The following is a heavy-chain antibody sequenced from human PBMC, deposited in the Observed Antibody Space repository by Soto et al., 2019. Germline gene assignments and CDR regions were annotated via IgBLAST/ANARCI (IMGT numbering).Heavy chain of an antibody. D-gene: IGHD6-13*01. CDR2: ISYDGSNK. CDR1: GFTFSSYG. CDR3: AKERRAAARYYYYGMDV. Sequence: GGSLRLSCAASGFTFSSYGMHWVRQAPGKGLEWVAVISYDGSNKYYADSVKGRFTISRDNSKNTLYLQMNSLRAEDTAVYYCAKERRAAARYYYYGMDVWGQGTTVTAP. J-gene: IGHJ6*02. V-gene: IGHV3-30*18.